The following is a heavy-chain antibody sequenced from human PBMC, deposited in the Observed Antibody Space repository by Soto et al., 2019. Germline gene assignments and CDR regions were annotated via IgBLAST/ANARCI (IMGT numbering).Heavy chain of an antibody. CDR1: GFSLSTSGVG. CDR3: AHVFASRAPFDF. V-gene: IGHV2-5*02. CDR2: IYWDEDK. D-gene: IGHD3-10*02. Sequence: QITLKESGPTLVKPTQTLTLTCTFSGFSLSTSGVGVGWIRQPPGKALEWLGFIYWDEDKRYSPSLKSSLTNTKDTSKSQVVLTMTYMDPVDTATYYCAHVFASRAPFDFWGQGTLVTASA. J-gene: IGHJ4*02.